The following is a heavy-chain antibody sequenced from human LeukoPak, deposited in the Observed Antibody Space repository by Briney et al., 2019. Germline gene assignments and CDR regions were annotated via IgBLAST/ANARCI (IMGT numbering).Heavy chain of an antibody. J-gene: IGHJ6*03. Sequence: PGGSLRLSCAASGFTFSSYGMHWVRQAPGKGLEWVAFIRYDGSNKYYADSVKGRFTISRDNSKNTLCLQMNSLRAEDTAVYYCAKDPGHGGVYDYYYMDVWGKGTTVTISS. D-gene: IGHD2-8*01. CDR1: GFTFSSYG. CDR3: AKDPGHGGVYDYYYMDV. V-gene: IGHV3-30*02. CDR2: IRYDGSNK.